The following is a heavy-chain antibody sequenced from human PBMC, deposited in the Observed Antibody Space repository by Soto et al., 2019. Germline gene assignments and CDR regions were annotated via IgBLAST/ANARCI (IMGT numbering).Heavy chain of an antibody. D-gene: IGHD6-6*01. CDR3: ARVSMGSSSEDFQH. Sequence: QVQLVQSGAEVKKPGASVKVSCKASGYSFTSYDINWVRQATGQGLEWMGWMNPNSGNTGYAQKFQGRVTMTRNTSKSTADMELSSLRSEDTAVYYCARVSMGSSSEDFQHWGQGTLVTVSS. CDR1: GYSFTSYD. V-gene: IGHV1-8*01. CDR2: MNPNSGNT. J-gene: IGHJ1*01.